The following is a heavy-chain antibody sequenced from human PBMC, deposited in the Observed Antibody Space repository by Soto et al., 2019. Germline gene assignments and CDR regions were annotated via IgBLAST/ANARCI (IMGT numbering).Heavy chain of an antibody. J-gene: IGHJ6*03. D-gene: IGHD3-3*01. CDR1: GGPFSSYT. V-gene: IGHV1-69*02. Sequence: GASVKGSCKASGGPFSSYTISWVRQAPGQGLEWMGTIIPILGIANYAQKFKGRVTITVDKSTSTGYMELSSLRSEDTAVYYCARSLFAWSGYYISHYYYYMDVWGKGTTVTVSS. CDR3: ARSLFAWSGYYISHYYYYMDV. CDR2: IIPILGIA.